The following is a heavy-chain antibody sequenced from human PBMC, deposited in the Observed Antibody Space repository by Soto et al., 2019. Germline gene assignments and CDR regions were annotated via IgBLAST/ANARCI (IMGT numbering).Heavy chain of an antibody. Sequence: GASVKVSCKASGYTFTSYGISWVRQAPGQGLEWMGWISAYNGNTNYAQKFQERLTMTRDMSTSTAYMELSSLRSEDTAVYYCAADMAPTDMYNWFDPWGQGTLVTVSS. CDR3: AADMAPTDMYNWFDP. CDR2: ISAYNGNT. J-gene: IGHJ5*02. CDR1: GYTFTSYG. V-gene: IGHV1-18*01. D-gene: IGHD1-1*01.